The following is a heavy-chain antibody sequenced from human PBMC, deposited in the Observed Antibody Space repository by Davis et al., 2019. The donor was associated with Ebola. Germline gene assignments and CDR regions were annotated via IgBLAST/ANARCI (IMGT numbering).Heavy chain of an antibody. CDR1: GFTFSSYA. CDR2: ISYDGSNK. CDR3: VKDRNYDSGSYQGHDP. J-gene: IGHJ5*02. Sequence: GGSLRLSCAASGFTFSSYAMHWVRQAPGKGLEWVAVISYDGSNKYYADSVKGRFTISRDNSKNTLYLQMNSLRAEDTAMYYCVKDRNYDSGSYQGHDPWGQGTLVTVSS. D-gene: IGHD3-10*01. V-gene: IGHV3-30-3*01.